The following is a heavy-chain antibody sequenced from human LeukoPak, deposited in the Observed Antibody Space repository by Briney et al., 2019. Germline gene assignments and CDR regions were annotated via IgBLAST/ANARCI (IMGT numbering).Heavy chain of an antibody. CDR2: IHSTGNT. J-gene: IGHJ4*02. Sequence: PSETLSLTCTVSGGSITDHYWSWIRQPPGKGLELTGHIHSTGNTFCKPSLKSRITISLDTSRNQFSLRLSSVTAADTAVYYCARFSSGCSTASCYLDYWGQGTLVTVSS. CDR3: ARFSSGCSTASCYLDY. V-gene: IGHV4-59*11. D-gene: IGHD2-2*01. CDR1: GGSITDHY.